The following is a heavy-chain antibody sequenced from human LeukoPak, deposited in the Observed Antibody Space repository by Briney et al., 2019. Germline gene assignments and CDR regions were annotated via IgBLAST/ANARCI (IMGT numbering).Heavy chain of an antibody. CDR1: GFNFGDYY. CDR2: ISTGGGTI. J-gene: IGHJ1*01. Sequence: GESLRLSCAASGFNFGDYYMSWIRQAPGKGLEWISYISTGGGTIKYADSVKGRFTISRDNANNYLYLQMDSLRGEDTAVYFCTRDDIVSQHWGQGTLVTVSS. D-gene: IGHD5-12*01. V-gene: IGHV3-11*01. CDR3: TRDDIVSQH.